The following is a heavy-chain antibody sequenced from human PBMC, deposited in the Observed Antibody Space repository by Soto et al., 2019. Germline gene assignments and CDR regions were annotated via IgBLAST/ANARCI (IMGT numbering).Heavy chain of an antibody. D-gene: IGHD6-19*01. J-gene: IGHJ4*02. CDR3: VRDTSPYSSGWHNRHFDY. CDR1: GFTFSSYA. V-gene: IGHV3-30-3*01. CDR2: ISYDGSNK. Sequence: QVQLVESGGGVVQPGRSLRLSCAASGFTFSSYAMHWVRQAPGKGLEWVAVISYDGSNKYYADSVRCRFTISRDNSKTLYLQMTTLRGEDTALYYCVRDTSPYSSGWHNRHFDYWCQGTLVTVSS.